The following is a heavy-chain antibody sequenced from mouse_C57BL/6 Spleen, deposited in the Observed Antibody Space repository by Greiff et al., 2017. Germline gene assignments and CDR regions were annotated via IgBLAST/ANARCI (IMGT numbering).Heavy chain of an antibody. V-gene: IGHV1-19*01. CDR3: ARRAVVATKGYYFDY. Sequence: VQLKQSGPVLVKPGASLKMSCKASGYTFTDYYMNWVKQSHGKSLEWIGVINPYNGGTSYNQPFKGQATLPVDKSSSTAYMELDSLTSVDTAVYYCARRAVVATKGYYFDYGGQGTTLTVSS. D-gene: IGHD1-1*01. J-gene: IGHJ2*01. CDR1: GYTFTDYY. CDR2: INPYNGGT.